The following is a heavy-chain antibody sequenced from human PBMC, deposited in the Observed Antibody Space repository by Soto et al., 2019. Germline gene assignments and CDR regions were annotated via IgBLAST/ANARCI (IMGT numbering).Heavy chain of an antibody. J-gene: IGHJ6*02. Sequence: QVQLQESGPGLVKPSATLSLTCTVSGGSISSYYWSWIRQPPGKGLEWIGYIYYSGRTNYNPSLKSRVTITVDTSKNQFSLKLSSVTGADTAVYYGARDRIAAADKGFYYYYYGMDVWGQGTTVTVSS. V-gene: IGHV4-59*01. CDR1: GGSISSYY. D-gene: IGHD6-13*01. CDR2: IYYSGRT. CDR3: ARDRIAAADKGFYYYYYGMDV.